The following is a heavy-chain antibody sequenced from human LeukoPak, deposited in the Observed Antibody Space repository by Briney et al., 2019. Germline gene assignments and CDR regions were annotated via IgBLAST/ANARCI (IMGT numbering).Heavy chain of an antibody. CDR2: IRYDGSNK. J-gene: IGHJ6*03. CDR3: AKGRFSDFWSGNYYMDV. V-gene: IGHV3-30*02. D-gene: IGHD3-3*01. CDR1: GFTFSSYG. Sequence: PGGSLRLSCAASGFTFSSYGMHWVRQAPGKGLEWVAFIRYDGSNKYYADSMKGRFTISRDNSKNTLYLQMNSLRAEDTAVYYCAKGRFSDFWSGNYYMDVWGKGTTVTVSS.